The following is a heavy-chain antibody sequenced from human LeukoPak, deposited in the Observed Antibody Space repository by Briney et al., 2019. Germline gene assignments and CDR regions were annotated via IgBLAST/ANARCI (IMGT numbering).Heavy chain of an antibody. CDR3: ARGDSSSWYIFDY. D-gene: IGHD6-13*01. J-gene: IGHJ4*02. V-gene: IGHV4-59*12. CDR2: IYYSGST. CDR1: GGSISSYY. Sequence: PSETLSLTCTVSGGSISSYYWSWIRQPPGKGLEWIGYIYYSGSTNYNPSLKSRVTISVDTSKNQFSLKLSSVTAADTAVYYCARGDSSSWYIFDYWGQGTLVTVSS.